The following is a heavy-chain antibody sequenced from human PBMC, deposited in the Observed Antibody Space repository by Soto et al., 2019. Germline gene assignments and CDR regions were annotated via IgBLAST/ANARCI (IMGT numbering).Heavy chain of an antibody. D-gene: IGHD3-10*01. CDR3: ARDVLVRGVITGYYYYYYYMDV. Sequence: GGSLRLSCAASGFTFSSYWMSWVRQAPGKGLEWVANIKQDGSEKYYVDSVKGRFTISRDNAKNSLYLQMNSLRAEDTAVYYCARDVLVRGVITGYYYYYYYMDVWGKGTTVTVSS. J-gene: IGHJ6*03. CDR2: IKQDGSEK. CDR1: GFTFSSYW. V-gene: IGHV3-7*01.